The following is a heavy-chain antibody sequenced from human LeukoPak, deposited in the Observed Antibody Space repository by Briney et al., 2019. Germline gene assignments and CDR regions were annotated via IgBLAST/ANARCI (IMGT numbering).Heavy chain of an antibody. CDR1: GGSISSSY. CDR2: IYTSGIT. J-gene: IGHJ5*02. V-gene: IGHV4-4*07. Sequence: SETLSLTCTVSGGSISSSYWSWIRQPAGKGLEWIGRIYTSGITNYDPSLKSRVIMSVDTSKSQFSLKLSSVTAADTAVYYCARDEPADYDILTGYYKSTGWFDPWGQGTLVTVSS. D-gene: IGHD3-9*01. CDR3: ARDEPADYDILTGYYKSTGWFDP.